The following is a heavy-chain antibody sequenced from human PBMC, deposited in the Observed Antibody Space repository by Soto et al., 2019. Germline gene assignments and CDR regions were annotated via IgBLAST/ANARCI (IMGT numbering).Heavy chain of an antibody. V-gene: IGHV4-31*03. CDR3: ARDGGGRDTSHDAFDI. CDR2: IYYSGST. D-gene: IGHD2-2*01. Sequence: QVQLQESGPGLVKPSQTLSLTCTVSGGSISSGGYYWSWIRQHPGKGLEWIGYIYYSGSTYYNPSRKSRVTISVDTSKNQFSLKLSSVTAADTAVYYCARDGGGRDTSHDAFDIWGQGTMVTVSS. J-gene: IGHJ3*02. CDR1: GGSISSGGYY.